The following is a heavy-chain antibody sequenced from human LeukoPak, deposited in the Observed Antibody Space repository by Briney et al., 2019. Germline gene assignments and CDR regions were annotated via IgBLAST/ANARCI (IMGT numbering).Heavy chain of an antibody. V-gene: IGHV3-23*01. CDR3: APDPKNGVSDR. D-gene: IGHD2-8*01. Sequence: GSLRLSCAASGFAFSNYAMNWVRQAPGKGLEWVSIVSGSGGRTSYADSVKGRFTISRDNSKNTLYLQLNSLRADDTAIYYCAPDPKNGVSDRWGQGTLVTVSS. CDR1: GFAFSNYA. J-gene: IGHJ5*02. CDR2: VSGSGGRT.